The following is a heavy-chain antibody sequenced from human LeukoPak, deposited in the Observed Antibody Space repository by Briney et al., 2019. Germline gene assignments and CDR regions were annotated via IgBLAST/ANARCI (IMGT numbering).Heavy chain of an antibody. D-gene: IGHD6-19*01. CDR1: GFTFSSYS. V-gene: IGHV3-48*01. J-gene: IGHJ4*02. CDR3: VSDPILPGIAVAGGYDY. CDR2: ISSSSSTI. Sequence: GGSLRLSCAASGFTFSSYSMNWVRQAPGKGLEWVSYISSSSSTIYYADSVKGRFTISRDNAKNSLYLQMNSLRAEDTAVYYCVSDPILPGIAVAGGYDYWGQGTLVTVSS.